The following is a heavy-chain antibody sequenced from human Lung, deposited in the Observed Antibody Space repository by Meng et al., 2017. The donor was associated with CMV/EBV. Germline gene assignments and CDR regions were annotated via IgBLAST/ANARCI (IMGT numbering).Heavy chain of an antibody. Sequence: GASLKFSCTASGFTFSSYWMSWVRQAPGKGLEWVANIKQDGSEIYYVDSVKGRFTISRDNAQNLLYLQMNSMRVDDTAVYYCARDQPGAYGSGFCFSGLDVWGPGTTVTVSS. D-gene: IGHD2-15*01. CDR3: ARDQPGAYGSGFCFSGLDV. CDR1: GFTFSSYW. V-gene: IGHV3-7*01. CDR2: IKQDGSEI. J-gene: IGHJ6*02.